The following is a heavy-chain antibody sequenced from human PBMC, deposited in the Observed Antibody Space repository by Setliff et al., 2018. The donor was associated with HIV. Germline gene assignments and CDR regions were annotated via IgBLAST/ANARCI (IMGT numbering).Heavy chain of an antibody. J-gene: IGHJ3*02. CDR2: MFSGGTT. Sequence: SETMSLTCSVSGVSISSNYWSWIRQPPGKGLEWFGYMFSGGTTKYNTSLEIRVTISVDSSRNQFSLRLSSVTSAETAVYYCARDYICPDALDIWGQGTMVTVSS. D-gene: IGHD2-2*01. CDR3: ARDYICPDALDI. CDR1: GVSISSNY. V-gene: IGHV4-59*01.